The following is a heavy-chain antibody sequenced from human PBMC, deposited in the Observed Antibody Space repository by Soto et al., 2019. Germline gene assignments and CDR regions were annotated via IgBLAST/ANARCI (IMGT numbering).Heavy chain of an antibody. Sequence: PSETLSLTCAVSGGSISISNWCSCVRQPPGKGLEWIGEIYHSGSTNYNPSLKSRVTISVDKSKNQFSLKLSSVTAADTAVYYCARDGRSVAVAGAEKPYYYYYGMDVWGQGTTVTVSS. CDR2: IYHSGST. J-gene: IGHJ6*02. CDR3: ARDGRSVAVAGAEKPYYYYYGMDV. CDR1: GGSISISNW. V-gene: IGHV4-4*02. D-gene: IGHD6-19*01.